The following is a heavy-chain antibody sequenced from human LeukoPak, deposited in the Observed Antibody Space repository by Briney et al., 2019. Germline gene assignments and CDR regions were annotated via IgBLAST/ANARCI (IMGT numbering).Heavy chain of an antibody. V-gene: IGHV4-39*01. CDR1: GGSISSSSYY. Sequence: PSETLSLTCTVSGGSISSSSYYWGWIRQPPGKGLEWIGSIYYSGSTYYNPSLKSRVTISVDTSKNQFSLKLSSVTAADTAVYYCARLDRYSGYDSPDYWGQGTLVTVSS. J-gene: IGHJ4*02. CDR2: IYYSGST. D-gene: IGHD5-12*01. CDR3: ARLDRYSGYDSPDY.